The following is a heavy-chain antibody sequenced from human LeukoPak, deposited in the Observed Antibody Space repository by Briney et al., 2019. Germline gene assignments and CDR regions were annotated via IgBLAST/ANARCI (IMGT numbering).Heavy chain of an antibody. D-gene: IGHD5-18*01. V-gene: IGHV4-59*01. CDR2: IYYSGST. Sequence: SETLSLTRTVSGGSISSYYWSWIRQPPGKGLEWIGYIYYSGSTNYNPSLKSRVTISVDTSKNQFSLKLSSVTAADTAVYYCARVRGYSYTYYFDYWGQGTLVTVSS. J-gene: IGHJ4*02. CDR3: ARVRGYSYTYYFDY. CDR1: GGSISSYY.